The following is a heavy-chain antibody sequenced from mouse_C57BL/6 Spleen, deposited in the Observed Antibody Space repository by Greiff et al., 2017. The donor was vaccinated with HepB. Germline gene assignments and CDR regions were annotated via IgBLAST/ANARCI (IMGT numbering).Heavy chain of an antibody. CDR2: IDPSDSYT. CDR3: ARFTTVVPFDY. D-gene: IGHD1-1*01. V-gene: IGHV1-59*01. J-gene: IGHJ2*01. Sequence: QVQLQQPGAELVGPGTSVKLSCKASGYTFTSYWMHWVKQRPGQGLEWIGVIDPSDSYTNYNQKFKGKSTLAVDTSSSTAYMQLSSLTSEYSAVYYCARFTTVVPFDYWGQGTTLTVSS. CDR1: GYTFTSYW.